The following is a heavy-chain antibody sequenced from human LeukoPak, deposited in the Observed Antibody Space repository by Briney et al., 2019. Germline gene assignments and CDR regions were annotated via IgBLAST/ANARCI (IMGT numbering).Heavy chain of an antibody. V-gene: IGHV3-11*01. Sequence: GVSLRLSCAASGFTFSDYYMSWIRQAPGKGLEWVSYISSSGSTIYYADSVKGRFTISRDNAKNSLYLQMNSLRAEDTAVYYCAGLTVTSAVYYYYMDVWGKGTTVTVSS. CDR3: AGLTVTSAVYYYYMDV. CDR2: ISSSGSTI. CDR1: GFTFSDYY. D-gene: IGHD4-17*01. J-gene: IGHJ6*03.